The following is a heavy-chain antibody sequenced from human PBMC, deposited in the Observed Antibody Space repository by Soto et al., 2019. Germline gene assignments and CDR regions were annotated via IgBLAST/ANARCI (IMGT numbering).Heavy chain of an antibody. CDR3: AREGGSASYRYYAMDV. CDR1: GGTFSSYA. CDR2: IIPIVGTA. J-gene: IGHJ6*02. Sequence: QVQLVQSGAEVKKPGSSVKVSCKASGGTFSSYAISWVRQAPGQGLEWKGGIIPIVGTANYAQKFQGRDTITADESTSTAYMELGSLRSEDTAVYYCAREGGSASYRYYAMDVWGQGTPVTVSS. V-gene: IGHV1-69*12. D-gene: IGHD3-10*01.